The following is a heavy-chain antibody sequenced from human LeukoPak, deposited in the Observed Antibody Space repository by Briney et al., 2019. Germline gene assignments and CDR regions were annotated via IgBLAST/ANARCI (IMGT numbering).Heavy chain of an antibody. Sequence: KPGGSLRLSCAASGFTFSDYYMSWIRQAPGKGLEWVSYISSSGSTIYYADSVKGRFTISRDNAKNSLYLQMNSLRAEDTAVYYCARDADYDSSGYYYYYYGMDVWGQGTTVTVSS. CDR1: GFTFSDYY. CDR2: ISSSGSTI. D-gene: IGHD3-22*01. CDR3: ARDADYDSSGYYYYYYGMDV. J-gene: IGHJ6*02. V-gene: IGHV3-11*01.